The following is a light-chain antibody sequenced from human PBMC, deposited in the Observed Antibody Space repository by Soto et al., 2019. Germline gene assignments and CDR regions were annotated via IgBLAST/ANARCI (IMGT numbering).Light chain of an antibody. CDR3: QQYNNWPRT. CDR2: GAS. Sequence: EIVMTQSPATLSVSPGETATLSCRASLSVSSNLAWYQHKPGQAPRLLIYGASTRATGIPARFSGSGSGTEFTLTISSLQSEDFTVYYCQQYNNWPRTFGQGTKVEIK. V-gene: IGKV3-15*01. CDR1: LSVSSN. J-gene: IGKJ1*01.